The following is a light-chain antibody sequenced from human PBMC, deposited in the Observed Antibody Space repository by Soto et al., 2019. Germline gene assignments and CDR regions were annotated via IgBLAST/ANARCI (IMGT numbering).Light chain of an antibody. CDR1: QSISSY. CDR3: QHSYSIRWT. V-gene: IGKV1-39*01. Sequence: DIQMTQSPSSLSASVGDRVTITCRASQSISSYLNWYQQKPGKAPKLLIYAASSLQSGVPSRFKSSGSGTDFTLTISSLQPEDFATYYCQHSYSIRWTFGQGTKVEIK. J-gene: IGKJ1*01. CDR2: AAS.